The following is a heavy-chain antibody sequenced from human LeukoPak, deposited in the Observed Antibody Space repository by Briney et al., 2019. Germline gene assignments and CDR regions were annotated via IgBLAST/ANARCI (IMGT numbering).Heavy chain of an antibody. Sequence: PSETLAVTCLVSGGSMKRSYWTWIRQAPGKGLEWNGNIDDSGNTNYSPSLKSRVTISLDTSKNQFSLRVTSVTAADTAVYYCARERGIAVAGAPDYWGQGTLVTVSS. V-gene: IGHV4-59*01. CDR1: GGSMKRSY. CDR3: ARERGIAVAGAPDY. D-gene: IGHD6-19*01. CDR2: IDDSGNT. J-gene: IGHJ4*02.